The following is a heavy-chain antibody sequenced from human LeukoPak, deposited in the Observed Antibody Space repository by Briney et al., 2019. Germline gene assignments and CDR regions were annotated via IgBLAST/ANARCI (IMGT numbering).Heavy chain of an antibody. D-gene: IGHD6-6*01. V-gene: IGHV4-59*01. J-gene: IGHJ6*03. CDR1: GGSISSYY. Sequence: SETLSLTCTVSGGSISSYYWSWIRQPPGKGLEWIGYIYYSGSTNYKPSLKSRVTISVDTSKNQFSLKLSSVTAADTAVYYCARSRDLDSSSSYMDVWGKGTTVTVSS. CDR2: IYYSGST. CDR3: ARSRDLDSSSSYMDV.